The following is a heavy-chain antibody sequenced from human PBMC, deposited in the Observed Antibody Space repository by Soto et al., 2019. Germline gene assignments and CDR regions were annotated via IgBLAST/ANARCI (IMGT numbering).Heavy chain of an antibody. Sequence: LRLSCAASGFTFSSYGMHWVRQAPGKGLEWVAVISYDGSNKYYADSVKGRFTISRDNSKNTLYLQMNSLRAEDTAVYYCAKMGSYSGKEFDYWGQGTLVTVSS. D-gene: IGHD5-12*01. V-gene: IGHV3-30*18. J-gene: IGHJ4*02. CDR1: GFTFSSYG. CDR3: AKMGSYSGKEFDY. CDR2: ISYDGSNK.